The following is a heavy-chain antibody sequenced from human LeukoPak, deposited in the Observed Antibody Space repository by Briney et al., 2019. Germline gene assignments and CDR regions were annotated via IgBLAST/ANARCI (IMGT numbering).Heavy chain of an antibody. CDR2: GYTSGST. Sequence: SETLSLTCTVSGGSISDYYWSWIRQPAGKGLEWIGRGYTSGSTSYNPSLKSRVAMSLDTSKNQFSLKLRSVTAADTAVYYCARADPRLQPFDPWGQGTLVTVSS. CDR1: GGSISDYY. V-gene: IGHV4-4*07. J-gene: IGHJ5*02. D-gene: IGHD4-11*01. CDR3: ARADPRLQPFDP.